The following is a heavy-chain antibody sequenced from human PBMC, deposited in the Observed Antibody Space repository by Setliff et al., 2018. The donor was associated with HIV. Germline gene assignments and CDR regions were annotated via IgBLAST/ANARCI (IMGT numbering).Heavy chain of an antibody. CDR3: ARLGPDGYNSRHDAFDI. J-gene: IGHJ3*02. CDR1: GGSFSGYY. V-gene: IGHV4-34*12. CDR2: IIHSGGT. Sequence: SETLSLTCAVYGGSFSGYYWTWIRQPPGRGLEWIGEIIHSGGTNYNRSLKSRVTISVDTSKNQFSLKLSSVTAADTAVYYCARLGPDGYNSRHDAFDIWGQGTMVTVSS. D-gene: IGHD5-12*01.